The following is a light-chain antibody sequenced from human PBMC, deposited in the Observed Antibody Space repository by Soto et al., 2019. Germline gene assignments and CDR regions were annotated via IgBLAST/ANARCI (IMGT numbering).Light chain of an antibody. CDR1: HSLQIW. V-gene: IGKV1-5*03. J-gene: IGKJ2*01. CDR3: QQHKSYSYT. CDR2: KAP. Sequence: DIEMTQYPSTLSASVGDRVTITCRATHSLQIWLAWYQQKPWKAPKLLISKAPSLESGVPSRFSGSGSGTEVSLTISSLQPDDFATYYCQQHKSYSYTFGQWTKREMK.